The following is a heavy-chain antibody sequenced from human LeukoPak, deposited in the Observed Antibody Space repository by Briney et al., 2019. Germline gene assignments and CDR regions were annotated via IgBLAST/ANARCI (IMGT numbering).Heavy chain of an antibody. CDR1: GFTVSAYY. J-gene: IGHJ4*02. Sequence: PGGSMRLSCAASGFTVSAYYMSWVRQAPGKGLEWVSVLFVVGTIYYADSVNGRFTISRDNSKNTLYLQLNSLRAEDTAVYYCARGPRVATYYYFDYWGQGTLVTVCS. CDR3: ARGPRVATYYYFDY. D-gene: IGHD1-1*01. V-gene: IGHV3-53*01. CDR2: LFVVGTI.